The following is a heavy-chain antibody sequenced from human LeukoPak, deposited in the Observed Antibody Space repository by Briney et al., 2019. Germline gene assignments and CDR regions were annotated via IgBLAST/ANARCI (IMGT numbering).Heavy chain of an antibody. J-gene: IGHJ4*02. Sequence: QPGGSLRLSCAASGFTFSSYWMSWVRQAPGKGLEWVANIKQDGSEKYYVDSVKGRFTISRDNAKNSLYLQMNSLRAEDTAVYYCAKLLVRGVIDYWGQGTLVTVSS. D-gene: IGHD3-10*02. V-gene: IGHV3-7*01. CDR1: GFTFSSYW. CDR3: AKLLVRGVIDY. CDR2: IKQDGSEK.